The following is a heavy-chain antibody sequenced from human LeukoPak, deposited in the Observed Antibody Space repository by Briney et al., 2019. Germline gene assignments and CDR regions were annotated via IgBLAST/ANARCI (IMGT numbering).Heavy chain of an antibody. V-gene: IGHV3-21*01. J-gene: IGHJ3*02. Sequence: GGSLRLSCAASGFTFSSYSMNWVRQAPGKGLEWVSSISSSSSYICYADSVKGRFTISRDNAKNSLYLQMNSLRAEDTAVYYCAFGYSYGYSAFDIWGQGTMVTVSS. CDR2: ISSSSSYI. CDR3: AFGYSYGYSAFDI. D-gene: IGHD5-18*01. CDR1: GFTFSSYS.